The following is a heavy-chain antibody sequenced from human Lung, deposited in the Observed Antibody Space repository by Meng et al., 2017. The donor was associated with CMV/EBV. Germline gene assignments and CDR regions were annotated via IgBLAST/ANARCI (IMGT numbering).Heavy chain of an antibody. D-gene: IGHD1/OR15-1a*01. Sequence: LTXXASGFTFDDYAMHWVRQAPGKGLEWVSGISWNSGSIGYADSVKGRFTISRDNAKNSLYLQMNSLRAEDTALYYCAKGHKQYYYYYGMDVWGQGTTVTVSS. CDR2: ISWNSGSI. J-gene: IGHJ6*02. V-gene: IGHV3-9*01. CDR1: GFTFDDYA. CDR3: AKGHKQYYYYYGMDV.